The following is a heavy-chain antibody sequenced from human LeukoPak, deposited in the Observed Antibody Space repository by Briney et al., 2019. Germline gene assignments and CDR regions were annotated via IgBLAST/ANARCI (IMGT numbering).Heavy chain of an antibody. D-gene: IGHD4-17*01. CDR3: ATEIPRLRGDY. CDR1: GFTFSSYA. Sequence: GGSLRLSCAASGFTFSSYAMHWVRQAPGKGLEWVSSISSSSSYIYYADSVKGRFTISRDNAKNSLYLQMNSLRAEDTAVYYCATEIPRLRGDYWGQGTLVTVSS. V-gene: IGHV3-21*01. CDR2: ISSSSSYI. J-gene: IGHJ4*02.